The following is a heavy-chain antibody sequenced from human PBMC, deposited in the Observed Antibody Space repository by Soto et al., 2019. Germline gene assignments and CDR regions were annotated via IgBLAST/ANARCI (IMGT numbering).Heavy chain of an antibody. CDR3: ATERDGSSWSSAESLQY. D-gene: IGHD6-13*01. Sequence: ASVKVSCKASGYIFSNYGISWVRQAPGQGLEWMGWISTYNANTYYAQKFQGRVTMTTDTSTSTAYMELRSLRSDDTAVFYCATERDGSSWSSAESLQYWGQGNLVTVSS. J-gene: IGHJ1*01. CDR1: GYIFSNYG. CDR2: ISTYNANT. V-gene: IGHV1-18*01.